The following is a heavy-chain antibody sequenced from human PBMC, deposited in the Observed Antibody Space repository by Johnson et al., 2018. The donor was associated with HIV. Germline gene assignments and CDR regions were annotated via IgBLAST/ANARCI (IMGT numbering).Heavy chain of an antibody. J-gene: IGHJ3*02. CDR3: ANMDYGDYVHDAFDI. CDR2: IYSGGST. CDR1: GFTFSSYA. V-gene: IGHV3-NL1*01. Sequence: QVQVVESGGGVVQPGRSLRLSCAASGFTFSSYAMHWVRQAPGKGLEWVAVIYSGGSTYYADSVQGRFTISRDNSKNTLYLQMNSLRAEDTAVYYCANMDYGDYVHDAFDIWGQGTMVTVSS. D-gene: IGHD4-17*01.